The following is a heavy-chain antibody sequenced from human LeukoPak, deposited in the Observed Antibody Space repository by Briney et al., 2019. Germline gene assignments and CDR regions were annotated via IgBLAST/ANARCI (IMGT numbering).Heavy chain of an antibody. V-gene: IGHV3-66*01. CDR3: AREAGGYGMDV. CDR2: IYSGGST. Sequence: PGGSLRLSWAASGFTVSTNYMSWVRQAPGKGLEWVSVIYSGGSTYYADSVKGRFTISRDNSKNTLYLQMNSLRAEDTAVYYCAREAGGYGMDVWGQGTTVTVSS. J-gene: IGHJ6*02. D-gene: IGHD2-8*02. CDR1: GFTVSTNY.